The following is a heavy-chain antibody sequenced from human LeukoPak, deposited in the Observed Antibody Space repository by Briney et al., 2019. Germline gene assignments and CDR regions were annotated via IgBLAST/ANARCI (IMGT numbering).Heavy chain of an antibody. J-gene: IGHJ4*02. CDR2: ISSSGSTI. Sequence: GGSLRLSCAASGFTFSSYEMNWVRQAPGKGLEWVSYISSSGSTIYYADSVKGRFTISRDNAKNTLYLEMNSLGAEDTAVYYCAKQCEIGVDYFDYWGQGTPVTVSS. CDR1: GFTFSSYE. D-gene: IGHD6-19*01. CDR3: AKQCEIGVDYFDY. V-gene: IGHV3-48*03.